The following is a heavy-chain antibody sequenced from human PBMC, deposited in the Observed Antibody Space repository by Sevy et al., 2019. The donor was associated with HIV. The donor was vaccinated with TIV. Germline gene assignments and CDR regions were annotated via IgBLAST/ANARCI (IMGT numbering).Heavy chain of an antibody. J-gene: IGHJ6*02. Sequence: GGSLRLSCAASGFTFSSYWMSWVRQAPGKGLEWVANIKQDGSEKYYVDCVKGRLTISGDNAKNSLYLQMNSLSAEDTAVYYCAREGKYSSGWYWGYYGMDVWGQGTTVTVSS. CDR1: GFTFSSYW. CDR2: IKQDGSEK. D-gene: IGHD6-19*01. V-gene: IGHV3-7*01. CDR3: AREGKYSSGWYWGYYGMDV.